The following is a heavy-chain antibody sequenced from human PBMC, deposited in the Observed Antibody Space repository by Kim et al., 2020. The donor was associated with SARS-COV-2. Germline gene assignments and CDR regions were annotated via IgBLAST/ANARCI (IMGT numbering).Heavy chain of an antibody. V-gene: IGHV4-34*01. CDR3: ARTPNSSSWYRRGNWFDP. CDR1: GGSFSGYY. D-gene: IGHD6-13*01. Sequence: SETLSLTCAVYGGSFSGYYWSWIRQPPGKGLEWIGEINHSGSTNYNPSLKSRVTISVDTSKNQFSLKLSSVTAADTAVYYCARTPNSSSWYRRGNWFDPWGQGTLVTVSS. J-gene: IGHJ5*02. CDR2: INHSGST.